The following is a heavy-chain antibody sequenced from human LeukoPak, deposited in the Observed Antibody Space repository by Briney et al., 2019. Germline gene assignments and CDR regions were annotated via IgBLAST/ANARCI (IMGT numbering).Heavy chain of an antibody. CDR2: VYRGGST. Sequence: PGGSVRLSCAASGFTISNNYMNWVRQAPGKGLEWVSVVYRGGSTDYADSVKGRFTISRDNSKNTLYLQMNNLRAEDTAVYYCARDGGYGSYVSPSNWYFDLWGRGTLVTVSS. D-gene: IGHD1-26*01. V-gene: IGHV3-53*01. J-gene: IGHJ2*01. CDR1: GFTISNNY. CDR3: ARDGGYGSYVSPSNWYFDL.